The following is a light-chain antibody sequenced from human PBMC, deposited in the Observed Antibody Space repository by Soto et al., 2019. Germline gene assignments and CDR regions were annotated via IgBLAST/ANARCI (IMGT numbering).Light chain of an antibody. V-gene: IGLV2-14*01. CDR2: EVS. CDR3: CSYTSSSTLV. CDR1: SSDIGDYNY. J-gene: IGLJ3*02. Sequence: QSALTQPASVSGYPGQSITISCTGTSSDIGDYNYVSWYQQDPGKVPKLMIYEVSNRPSGVSNRFSGSKSGNTASLTISGLQAEDEADYYCCSYTSSSTLVFGGGTKVTVL.